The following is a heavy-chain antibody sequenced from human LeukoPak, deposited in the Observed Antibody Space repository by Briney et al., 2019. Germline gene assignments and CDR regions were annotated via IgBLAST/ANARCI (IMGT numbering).Heavy chain of an antibody. CDR1: GGSISSYY. Sequence: SETLSLTCTVSGGSISSYYWSWIRQPPGKGLEWIAYIYDSGSTNSNPSLKSRVTISAETSKNEFSLKLSSVTAADTAVYYCARLGFCSGGSGPYYLYYMDVWGKGTTVTVSS. CDR2: IYDSGST. D-gene: IGHD2-15*01. V-gene: IGHV4-59*08. J-gene: IGHJ6*03. CDR3: ARLGFCSGGSGPYYLYYMDV.